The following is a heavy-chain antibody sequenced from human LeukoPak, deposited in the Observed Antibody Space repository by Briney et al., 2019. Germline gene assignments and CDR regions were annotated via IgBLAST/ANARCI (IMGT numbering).Heavy chain of an antibody. CDR3: SRLRSRVAAGGTPLGCMDV. J-gene: IGHJ6*03. Sequence: RSGASLRLSCAASGFTFSSYSMNWVRQAPGKGLEWVSSTSSSTSYIYYADSVKGRFTISRDNAKNSLYLQMNSLRADDTAVYCSRLRSRVAAGGTPLGCMDVWGRGTTVTVSS. D-gene: IGHD6-13*01. CDR2: TSSSTSYI. CDR1: GFTFSSYS. V-gene: IGHV3-21*01.